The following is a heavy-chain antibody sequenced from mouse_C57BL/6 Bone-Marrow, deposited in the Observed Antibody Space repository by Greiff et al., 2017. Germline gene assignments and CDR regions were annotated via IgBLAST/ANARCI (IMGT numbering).Heavy chain of an antibody. D-gene: IGHD2-5*01. CDR3: AREAYYSNYGAMDY. J-gene: IGHJ4*01. Sequence: QVQLQQPGAELVRPGSSVKLSCKASGFTFTSYWMDWVKQRPGQGLEWIGNIYPSDSETHYNHKFKDKATLTVDKSASTAYMQLSSLTSEDSAVYYCAREAYYSNYGAMDYWGQGTSVTVSS. V-gene: IGHV1-61*01. CDR1: GFTFTSYW. CDR2: IYPSDSET.